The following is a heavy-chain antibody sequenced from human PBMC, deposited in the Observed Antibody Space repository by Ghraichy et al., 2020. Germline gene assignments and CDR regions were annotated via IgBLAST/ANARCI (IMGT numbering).Heavy chain of an antibody. V-gene: IGHV3-33*01. D-gene: IGHD6-6*01. Sequence: GGSLRLSCAASGFTFSSYGMHWVRQAPGKGLEWVAVIWYDGSNKYYADSVKGRFTISRDNSKNTLYLQMNSLRAEDTAVYYCAREQGFRSRGYSSSSGDWGQGTLVTVSS. J-gene: IGHJ4*02. CDR3: AREQGFRSRGYSSSSGD. CDR1: GFTFSSYG. CDR2: IWYDGSNK.